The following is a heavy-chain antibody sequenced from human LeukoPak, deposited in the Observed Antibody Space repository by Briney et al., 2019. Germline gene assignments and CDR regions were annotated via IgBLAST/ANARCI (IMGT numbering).Heavy chain of an antibody. CDR3: ARDRGSGSYNWFDP. J-gene: IGHJ5*02. Sequence: SETLSLTCTVSGGSISSYYWSWIRQPAGKRLEWIGRIYTSGSTNYNPSLKSRVTMSVDTSKNQFSLKLSSVTAADTAVYYCARDRGSGSYNWFDPWGQGTLVTVSS. CDR2: IYTSGST. CDR1: GGSISSYY. V-gene: IGHV4-4*07. D-gene: IGHD3-10*01.